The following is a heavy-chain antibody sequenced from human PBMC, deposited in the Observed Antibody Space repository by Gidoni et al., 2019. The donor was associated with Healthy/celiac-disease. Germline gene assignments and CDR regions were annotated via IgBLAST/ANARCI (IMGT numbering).Heavy chain of an antibody. CDR2: ISGSGGST. V-gene: IGHV3-23*04. CDR3: AKVNYDFWSGHSPNAFDI. D-gene: IGHD3-3*01. J-gene: IGHJ3*02. Sequence: EVPLVASGGGLVQPGGSLRLSCAASGFTFSSYAMGWVRQVPGKGLEWVSAISGSGGSTYYADSVKGRFTISRDKSKNTLYLQMNSLRAEDTAVYYCAKVNYDFWSGHSPNAFDIWGQGTMVTVSS. CDR1: GFTFSSYA.